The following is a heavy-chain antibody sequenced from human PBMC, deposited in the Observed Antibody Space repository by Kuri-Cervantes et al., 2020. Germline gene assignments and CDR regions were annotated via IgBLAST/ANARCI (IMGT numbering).Heavy chain of an antibody. D-gene: IGHD3-10*01. CDR3: AKDRGVRGVAIDY. J-gene: IGHJ4*03. CDR2: ISYDGSNK. Sequence: LSLTCAASGFTFSSYGMHWVRQAPGKGLEWVAVISYDGSNKYYADSVKGRFTISRDNSKNTLYLQMNSLRAEDTAVYYCAKDRGVRGVAIDYWGQGTTVTVSS. CDR1: GFTFSSYG. V-gene: IGHV3-30*18.